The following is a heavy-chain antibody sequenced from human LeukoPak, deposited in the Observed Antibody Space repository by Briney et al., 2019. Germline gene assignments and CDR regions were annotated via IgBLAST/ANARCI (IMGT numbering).Heavy chain of an antibody. CDR1: GFTFSSYG. J-gene: IGHJ6*02. CDR3: ARDSRFGQWLVRYYYYYGMDV. Sequence: GGSLRLSCAASGFTFSSYGMHWVRQAPGKGLEWVAVIWYDGSNKYYADSVKGRFTISRDNSKNTLYLQMNSLRAEDTAVYYCARDSRFGQWLVRYYYYYGMDVWGQGTTVTVSS. CDR2: IWYDGSNK. V-gene: IGHV3-33*01. D-gene: IGHD6-19*01.